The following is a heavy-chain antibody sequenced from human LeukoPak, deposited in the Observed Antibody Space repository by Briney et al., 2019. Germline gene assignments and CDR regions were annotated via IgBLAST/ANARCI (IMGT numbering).Heavy chain of an antibody. CDR2: ISSSSYT. CDR3: ARDGLNYYGDYDSWYFDL. CDR1: GFTFSSYG. V-gene: IGHV3-21*05. D-gene: IGHD4-17*01. J-gene: IGHJ2*01. Sequence: PGRSLRLSCAASGFTFSSYGMHWDRQAPGKGLEWVSYISSSSYTNYADSVKGRFTISRDNAKNSLYLQMNSLRAEDTAVYYCARDGLNYYGDYDSWYFDLWGRGTLVTVSS.